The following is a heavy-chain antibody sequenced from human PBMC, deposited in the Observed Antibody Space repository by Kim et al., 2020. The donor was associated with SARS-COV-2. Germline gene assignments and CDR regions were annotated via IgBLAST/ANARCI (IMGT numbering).Heavy chain of an antibody. CDR2: IKSKTNGGTT. CDR1: GITFNDAW. Sequence: GGSLRLSCTASGITFNDAWMNWVRQAPGKGLEWVGRIKSKTNGGTTDYAAPVKGRFIISRDDSRNTVFLQMNSLKTEDTAMYYCTTDAVNYYGSGSCVFDPWGQGTLVTVSS. J-gene: IGHJ5*02. D-gene: IGHD3-10*01. CDR3: TTDAVNYYGSGSCVFDP. V-gene: IGHV3-15*01.